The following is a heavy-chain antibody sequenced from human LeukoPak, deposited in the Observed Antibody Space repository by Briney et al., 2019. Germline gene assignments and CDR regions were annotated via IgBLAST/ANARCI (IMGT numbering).Heavy chain of an antibody. CDR1: GFTFSSYG. V-gene: IGHV3-23*01. J-gene: IGHJ4*02. D-gene: IGHD3-22*01. Sequence: GGSLRLSCAASGFTFSSYGMSWVRQAPGKGLEGVSTISGGSTYYADSVKGRFTISRDNSKNTLYLQMSSLRAEDTALYYCAKFAGSSGSEGDDYWGQGTLVTVSS. CDR3: AKFAGSSGSEGDDY. CDR2: ISGGST.